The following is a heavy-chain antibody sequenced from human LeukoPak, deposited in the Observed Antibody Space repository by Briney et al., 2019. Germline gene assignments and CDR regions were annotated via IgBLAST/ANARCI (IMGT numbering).Heavy chain of an antibody. J-gene: IGHJ6*02. Sequence: SETVSLTCGVYGGAFSGYYWSWIRQPPGKGLEWIGEINHSGSTNYNPSLKSRVTISVDTSQNQFSLRLNSVTAADTAVFYCARGRRGFGYGMDVWGQGTTVTVSS. V-gene: IGHV4-34*01. CDR1: GGAFSGYY. CDR3: ARGRRGFGYGMDV. CDR2: INHSGST. D-gene: IGHD3-10*01.